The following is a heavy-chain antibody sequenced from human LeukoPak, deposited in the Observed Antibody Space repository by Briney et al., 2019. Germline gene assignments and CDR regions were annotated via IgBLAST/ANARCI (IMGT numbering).Heavy chain of an antibody. V-gene: IGHV3-30*02. J-gene: IGHJ5*02. D-gene: IGHD2-2*01. CDR2: IRYDGSNK. Sequence: PGGSLRLSCAASGFTFSSYGIHWVRQAPGKGLEWVAFIRYDGSNKYHADSVKGRFTISRDNSKNTVYLQMNSLRAEDTAVYYCAKAGEYCSSTSCYGWFDPWGQGTLVTVSS. CDR1: GFTFSSYG. CDR3: AKAGEYCSSTSCYGWFDP.